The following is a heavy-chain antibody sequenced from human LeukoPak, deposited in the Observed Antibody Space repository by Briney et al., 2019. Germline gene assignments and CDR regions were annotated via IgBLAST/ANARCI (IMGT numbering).Heavy chain of an antibody. J-gene: IGHJ4*02. Sequence: GGSLRLSCAASGFTSSSYAMSWVRQAPGKGLEWVSAISGSGGSTYYADSVKGRFTISRDNSKNTLYLQMNSLRAEDTAVYYCAKGLGPSYSSGYWEYFDYWGQGTLVTVSS. CDR1: GFTSSSYA. D-gene: IGHD6-19*01. CDR2: ISGSGGST. V-gene: IGHV3-23*01. CDR3: AKGLGPSYSSGYWEYFDY.